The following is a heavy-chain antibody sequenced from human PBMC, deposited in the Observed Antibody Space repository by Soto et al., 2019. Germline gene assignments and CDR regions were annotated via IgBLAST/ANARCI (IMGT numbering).Heavy chain of an antibody. CDR1: GYTLTDYY. D-gene: IGHD5-12*01. CDR2: INPASGAT. V-gene: IGHV1-2*02. CDR3: ARTGYGVAFEA. J-gene: IGHJ3*01. Sequence: QVHLVQSGAEVKKPGASVKVSCKASGYTLTDYYLHWVRQAPGQGLEWMGWINPASGATKYKQNFEARLTLTRDTSISTGFMGLPSLRSNDTALYFCARTGYGVAFEAWAQGTKVTVSS.